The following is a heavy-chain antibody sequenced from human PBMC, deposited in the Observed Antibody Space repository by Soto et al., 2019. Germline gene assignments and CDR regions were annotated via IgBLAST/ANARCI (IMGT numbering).Heavy chain of an antibody. CDR2: ISDSGGST. D-gene: IGHD1-26*01. CDR1: GFTFSSYA. Sequence: GGSLRLSCAASGFTFSSYAMSWVRQAPGKGLEWVSAISDSGGSTYYADSVKGRFTISRDNSKSTLYLQMNSLRAEDTAVYYCARDEWELLDAFDIWGQGTMVTVSS. V-gene: IGHV3-23*01. CDR3: ARDEWELLDAFDI. J-gene: IGHJ3*02.